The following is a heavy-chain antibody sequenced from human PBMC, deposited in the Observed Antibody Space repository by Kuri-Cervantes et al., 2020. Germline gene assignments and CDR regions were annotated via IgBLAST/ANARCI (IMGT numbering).Heavy chain of an antibody. CDR3: AKPSPILGYCSSTSCPFDY. J-gene: IGHJ4*02. CDR2: ISGSDDST. V-gene: IGHV3-23*01. CDR1: GFTFSTYA. Sequence: GESLKISCAAFGFTFSTYAMSWVRQAPGKGLEWVSAISGSDDSTYYADSVKGRFTISRDNSKNTLYLQMNSLRAEDTAVYYCAKPSPILGYCSSTSCPFDYWGQGTLVTVSS. D-gene: IGHD2-2*01.